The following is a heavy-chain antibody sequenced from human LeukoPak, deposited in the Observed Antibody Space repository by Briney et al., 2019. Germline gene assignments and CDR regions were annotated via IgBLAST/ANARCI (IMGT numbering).Heavy chain of an antibody. Sequence: GGSLRLSCAASGFTFDDYTMHWVRQAPGKGLEWLCLITRDGGGIYIADSVKGRFTISRDNSKNSLYLQMNNLRTEDTALYYCANEKTLTFDHWGQGTLVTVSS. CDR1: GFTFDDYT. J-gene: IGHJ4*02. D-gene: IGHD3-9*01. V-gene: IGHV3-43*01. CDR3: ANEKTLTFDH. CDR2: ITRDGGGI.